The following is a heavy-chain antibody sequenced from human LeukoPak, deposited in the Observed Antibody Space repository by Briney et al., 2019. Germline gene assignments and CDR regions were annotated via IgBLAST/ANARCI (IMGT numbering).Heavy chain of an antibody. V-gene: IGHV4-34*01. CDR2: INHSGST. Sequence: SETLSLTCAVYGGSFSGYYWSWIRQPPGKGLEWIGEINHSGSTNYNPSLKSRVTISVDTSKNQFSLKLSSVTAADTAVYYCARDNMYYYGSGSYIRNWFDPWGQGTLVTVSS. CDR1: GGSFSGYY. CDR3: ARDNMYYYGSGSYIRNWFDP. J-gene: IGHJ5*02. D-gene: IGHD3-10*01.